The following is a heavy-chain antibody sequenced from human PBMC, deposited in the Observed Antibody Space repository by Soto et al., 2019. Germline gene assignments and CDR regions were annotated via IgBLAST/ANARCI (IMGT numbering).Heavy chain of an antibody. D-gene: IGHD5-12*01. CDR2: IVAGSGNT. J-gene: IGHJ4*02. Sequence: ASVKVSCKASGYTFPSYGISWVRQAPGQGLEWMGWIVAGSGNTNYAQKLQGRVTITRDMSTSTAYMELSSLRSEDTAVYYCAAVGGYDSSYWGQGTLVTVSS. V-gene: IGHV1-58*02. CDR1: GYTFPSYG. CDR3: AAVGGYDSSY.